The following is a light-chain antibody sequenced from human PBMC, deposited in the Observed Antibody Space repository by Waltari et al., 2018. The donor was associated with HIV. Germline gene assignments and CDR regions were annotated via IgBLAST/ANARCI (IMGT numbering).Light chain of an antibody. J-gene: IGLJ3*02. CDR1: SSDVGAYTL. Sequence: QTALTQPASVSGSPGQSITISCTGTSSDVGAYTLFSWYQQHPGKAPRLIIYDVSERPAGVSNRFTGSKSGNTASLTISGLQAEDEADYYCCSYVSEIVPCVFGGGTKLTVL. CDR2: DVS. CDR3: CSYVSEIVPCV. V-gene: IGLV2-23*02.